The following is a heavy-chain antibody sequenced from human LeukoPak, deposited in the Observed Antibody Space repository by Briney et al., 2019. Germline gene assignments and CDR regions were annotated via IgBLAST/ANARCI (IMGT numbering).Heavy chain of an antibody. V-gene: IGHV3-23*01. D-gene: IGHD2-2*01. J-gene: IGHJ5*02. CDR3: SKRARGYCSSASCPNWFDP. CDR2: LSDSGLYR. Sequence: GGPLRHSCAPSGFYFSSYAMRWLRQAPGQGLMGVSALSDSGLYRYYADYVKGRFTSSRDNAKKSMYLQMNRLRAEDTAVYYCSKRARGYCSSASCPNWFDPWGQGTRVTVSS. CDR1: GFYFSSYA.